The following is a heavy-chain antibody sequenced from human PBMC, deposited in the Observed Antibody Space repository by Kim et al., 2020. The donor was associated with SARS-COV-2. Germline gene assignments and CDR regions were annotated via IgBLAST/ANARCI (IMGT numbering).Heavy chain of an antibody. CDR3: AREGWLRFGGIDY. J-gene: IGHJ4*02. Sequence: GGSLRLSCAASGFTFSSYSMNWVRQAPGKGLEWVSYISSSSSTIYYADSVKGRFTISRDNAKNSLYLQMNSLRAEDTAVYYCAREGWLRFGGIDYWGQGTLVTVSS. CDR2: ISSSSSTI. CDR1: GFTFSSYS. D-gene: IGHD5-12*01. V-gene: IGHV3-48*04.